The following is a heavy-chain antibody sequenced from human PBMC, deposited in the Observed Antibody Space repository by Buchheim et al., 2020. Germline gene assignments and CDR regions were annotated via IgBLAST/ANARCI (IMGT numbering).Heavy chain of an antibody. CDR1: GSTFSSYG. D-gene: IGHD6-19*01. J-gene: IGHJ4*02. CDR2: ISYDGSDK. CDR3: AKDIRTGWLPQYVDK. Sequence: QVQLVESGGGVVQPGRSLRLSCAASGSTFSSYGMHWVRQAPGKGLEWVAVISYDGSDKYYADSVKGRFTISRDNSKNTLFLQMNSLGADDTSLYCCAKDIRTGWLPQYVDKWGQGTL. V-gene: IGHV3-30*18.